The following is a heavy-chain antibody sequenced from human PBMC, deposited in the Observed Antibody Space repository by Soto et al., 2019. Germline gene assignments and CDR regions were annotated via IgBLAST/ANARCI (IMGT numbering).Heavy chain of an antibody. CDR3: ARDGPLSALALPVDWYFDL. CDR2: ISYDGSNK. V-gene: IGHV3-30-3*01. Sequence: QVQLEESGGGVVQPGRSLRLSCAASRFTFSNYAMLWVRQAPGKGLEWVALISYDGSNKYYADSVKGRFTISRDNSENTLYLQMNSLRDEDTSVYYCARDGPLSALALPVDWYFDLWGRGTLVTVSS. J-gene: IGHJ2*01. D-gene: IGHD5-18*01. CDR1: RFTFSNYA.